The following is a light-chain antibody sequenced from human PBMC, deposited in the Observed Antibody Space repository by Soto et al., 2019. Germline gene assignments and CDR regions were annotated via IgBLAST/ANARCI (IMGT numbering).Light chain of an antibody. CDR3: HQYNNWPSWT. CDR1: QSVGPN. V-gene: IGKV3-15*01. Sequence: EIVLTQSPATLSVSPGDSATLSCRASQSVGPNLVWYQQRFGQSPRLLIYHVSTRATGVPARFSGSGSETEFTLTISSLQPEDFAIYYCHQYNNWPSWTFGGGTKVDIK. CDR2: HVS. J-gene: IGKJ4*02.